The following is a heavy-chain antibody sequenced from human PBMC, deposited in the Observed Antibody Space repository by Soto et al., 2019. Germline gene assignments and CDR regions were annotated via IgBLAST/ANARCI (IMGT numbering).Heavy chain of an antibody. CDR2: IYYSGST. CDR1: GGSISSGGYY. D-gene: IGHD2-2*01. J-gene: IGHJ5*02. Sequence: PSETLSLTCTVSGGSISSGGYYWSWIRQHPGEGLEWIGYIYYSGSTYYNPSLKSRVTISVDTSKNQFSLKLSSVTAADTAVYYCARGDLYCSSTSCYRWFDPWGQGTLVTVSS. V-gene: IGHV4-31*03. CDR3: ARGDLYCSSTSCYRWFDP.